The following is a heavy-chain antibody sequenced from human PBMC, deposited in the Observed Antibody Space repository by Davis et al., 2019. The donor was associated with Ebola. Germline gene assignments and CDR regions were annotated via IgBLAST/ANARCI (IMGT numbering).Heavy chain of an antibody. Sequence: GESLKISCAASGFTFSSHGMHWVRPAPGKGLEWVADIWYDGSNKYYADSVKGRFTISRDNSKNTLYLQMNSLRAEDTAVYYCSGLGASSGWYLPWGQGTLVTVSS. CDR3: SGLGASSGWYLP. D-gene: IGHD6-19*01. V-gene: IGHV3-33*08. CDR2: IWYDGSNK. J-gene: IGHJ5*02. CDR1: GFTFSSHG.